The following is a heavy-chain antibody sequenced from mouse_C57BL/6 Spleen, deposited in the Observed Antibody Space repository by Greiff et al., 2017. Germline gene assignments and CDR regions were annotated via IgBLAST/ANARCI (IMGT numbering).Heavy chain of an antibody. D-gene: IGHD2-3*01. V-gene: IGHV1-39*01. J-gene: IGHJ2*01. CDR3: ARGDDGYYVDYFDY. CDR2: INPNYGTT. Sequence: VHVKQSGPELVKPGASVKISCKASGYSFTDYNMNWVKQSNGKSLEWIGVINPNYGTTSYNQKFKGKATLTVDQSSSTAYMQLNSLTSEDSAVYYCARGDDGYYVDYFDYWGQGTTLTVSS. CDR1: GYSFTDYN.